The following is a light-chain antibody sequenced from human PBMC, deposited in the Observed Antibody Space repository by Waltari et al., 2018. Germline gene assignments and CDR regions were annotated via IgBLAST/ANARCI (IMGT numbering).Light chain of an antibody. CDR3: QQYYSTPLT. V-gene: IGKV4-1*01. J-gene: IGKJ4*01. CDR2: WAS. Sequence: DIVMTQSPDSLAVSLGERATINCKSSQSVVYSSNNKNYLAWYQQKPGQPPKLLIYWASTRESGVPDRFGGSGSGTDFTLTISSLQAEDVAVYYCQQYYSTPLTFGGGTKVEIK. CDR1: QSVVYSSNNKNY.